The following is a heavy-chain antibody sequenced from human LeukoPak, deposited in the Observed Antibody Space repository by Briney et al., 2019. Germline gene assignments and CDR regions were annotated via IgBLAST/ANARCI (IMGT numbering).Heavy chain of an antibody. V-gene: IGHV4-61*02. J-gene: IGHJ5*02. Sequence: PSQTLSLTCTVSGGSISSGSYYWSWIRQPAGKGLEWIGRIYTSGSTNYNPSLKSRVTMSVDTSKNQFSLKLSSVTAADTAVYYCARDGGFGELLFRWFDPWGQGTLVTVSS. CDR2: IYTSGST. CDR1: GGSISSGSYY. CDR3: ARDGGFGELLFRWFDP. D-gene: IGHD3-10*01.